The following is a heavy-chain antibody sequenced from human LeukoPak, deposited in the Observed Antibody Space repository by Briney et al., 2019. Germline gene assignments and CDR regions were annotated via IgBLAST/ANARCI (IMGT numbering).Heavy chain of an antibody. CDR1: GFTFNSYV. Sequence: GGSLRLSCAASGFTFNSYVMSWVRQAPGKGLEWVSTISGNGRNTYYADSVKGRFTISRDNSKITLYLEMNSLRAEDTAVYYCARGRGVYGYWYFDLWGRGTLVTVSS. CDR2: ISGNGRNT. V-gene: IGHV3-23*01. J-gene: IGHJ2*01. CDR3: ARGRGVYGYWYFDL. D-gene: IGHD2-15*01.